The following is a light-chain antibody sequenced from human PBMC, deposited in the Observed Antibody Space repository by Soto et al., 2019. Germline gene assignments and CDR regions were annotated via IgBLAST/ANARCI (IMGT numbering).Light chain of an antibody. CDR1: QSISSW. J-gene: IGKJ4*01. V-gene: IGKV1-5*01. Sequence: DIQMTQNPSSLSASVGDRVSITCRASQSISSWLAWYQQKLGRAPRLLIYDASSLESGVPSRFSGSGYGTEFTLTISSLQPDDFATYYCQQYNTYSSLTFGGGTKVDI. CDR2: DAS. CDR3: QQYNTYSSLT.